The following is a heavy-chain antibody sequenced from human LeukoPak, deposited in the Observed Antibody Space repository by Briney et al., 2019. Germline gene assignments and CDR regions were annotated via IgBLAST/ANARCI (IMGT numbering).Heavy chain of an antibody. D-gene: IGHD4-17*01. J-gene: IGHJ6*02. CDR2: MNPNSGNT. CDR3: ARDYGDQNYYYYGMDV. V-gene: IGHV1-8*01. CDR1: GYTFTSYD. Sequence: ASVKVSCKASGYTFTSYDINWVRQATGQGLEWMGWMNPNSGNTGYAQKFQGRVTMTRSTSISTAYMELSSLRSEDTAVYYCARDYGDQNYYYYGMDVWGQGTTVTVSS.